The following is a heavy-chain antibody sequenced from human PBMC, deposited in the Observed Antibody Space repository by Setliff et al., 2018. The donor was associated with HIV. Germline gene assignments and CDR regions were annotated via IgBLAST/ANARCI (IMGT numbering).Heavy chain of an antibody. CDR1: GYSSGSGYY. CDR2: IYTSGST. J-gene: IGHJ3*02. Sequence: PSETLSLTCGVSGYSSGSGYYWGWIRQPPGKGLEWIGRIYTSGSTNYNPSLKSRVTISVDASKSQFSLKLNSVTAADTAVYYCARAYSSGWRDAFDIWGQGTMVTVSS. D-gene: IGHD6-19*01. CDR3: ARAYSSGWRDAFDI. V-gene: IGHV4-38-2*01.